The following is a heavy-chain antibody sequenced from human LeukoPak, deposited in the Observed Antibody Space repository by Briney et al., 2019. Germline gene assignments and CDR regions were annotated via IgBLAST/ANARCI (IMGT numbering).Heavy chain of an antibody. CDR3: VRRDNTGWNYFDH. V-gene: IGHV4-59*08. Sequence: SETLSLTCTVSGGSIKSHYWSWIRQPPGKGLQWIGDIYYSERTNYNPSLRSRVTISVDTSKNQLSLKLTSVLAADTAMYYCVRRDNTGWNYFDHWGQGILVTVSS. CDR1: GGSIKSHY. J-gene: IGHJ4*02. CDR2: IYYSERT. D-gene: IGHD6-19*01.